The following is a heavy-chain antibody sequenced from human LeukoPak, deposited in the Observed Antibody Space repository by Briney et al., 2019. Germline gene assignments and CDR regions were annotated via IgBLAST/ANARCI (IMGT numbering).Heavy chain of an antibody. Sequence: VASVKVSCKASGYTFTGYYMHWVRQAPGQRLEWMGWINSNSGGTNYAQKLQGRVTMTTDTSTSTAYMELRSLRSDDTAVYYCARVEQLVRYYYYYMDVWGKGTTVTVSS. J-gene: IGHJ6*03. V-gene: IGHV1-2*02. D-gene: IGHD6-6*01. CDR2: INSNSGGT. CDR3: ARVEQLVRYYYYYMDV. CDR1: GYTFTGYY.